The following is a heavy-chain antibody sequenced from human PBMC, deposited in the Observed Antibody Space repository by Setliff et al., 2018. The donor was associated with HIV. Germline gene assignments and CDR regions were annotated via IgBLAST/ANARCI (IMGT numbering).Heavy chain of an antibody. V-gene: IGHV4-39*01. CDR2: IYYGGST. D-gene: IGHD7-27*01. Sequence: PSETLSLTCIVSHGSITSTSYYWGWVRQSPGRGLEWIGSIYYGGSTNYNPSLKSRVTISVDTSKNQFSLKLSSVTAADTAVYYCARHPTNWGSTGYYYYYMDVWGKGTTVTVSS. CDR3: ARHPTNWGSTGYYYYYMDV. CDR1: HGSITSTSYY. J-gene: IGHJ6*03.